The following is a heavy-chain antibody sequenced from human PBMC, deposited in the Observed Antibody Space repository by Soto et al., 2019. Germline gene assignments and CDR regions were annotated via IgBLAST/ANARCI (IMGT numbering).Heavy chain of an antibody. D-gene: IGHD2-2*01. J-gene: IGHJ4*02. CDR1: GFTFSHSW. CDR2: IKEDGSEI. CDR3: AGDHSGPAHI. V-gene: IGHV3-7*04. Sequence: PGGSLRLSCAASGFTFSHSWMSWVRQAPGKGLEWVANIKEDGSEIHYVDSVKGRFTISRDNAKNCLYLQMSSLRVEDTGVYYCAGDHSGPAHIRGQGPPLTVSS.